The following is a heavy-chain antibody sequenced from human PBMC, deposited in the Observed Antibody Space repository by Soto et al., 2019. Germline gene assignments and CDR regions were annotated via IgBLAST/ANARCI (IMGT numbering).Heavy chain of an antibody. CDR1: GFTFSDHY. J-gene: IGHJ4*02. CDR2: TKNKANSYTT. V-gene: IGHV3-72*01. Sequence: EVQLVESGGGLVQPGGSLRLSCTASGFTFSDHYVDLVRQAPGKGLEWVGRTKNKANSYTTEYAASVKGRFTISRDDSRNSLYLQMNSLKTEDTAMYFCARELMTTVTYFDYWGQGTLVTVSS. D-gene: IGHD4-17*01. CDR3: ARELMTTVTYFDY.